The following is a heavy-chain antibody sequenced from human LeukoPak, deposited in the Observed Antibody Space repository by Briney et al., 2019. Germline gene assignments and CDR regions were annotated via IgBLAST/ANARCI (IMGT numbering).Heavy chain of an antibody. CDR1: GSTLSSYD. Sequence: GGSLRLSCAASGSTLSSYDIHWVRQTTGKGLEWVSAIDTTGGTYYPGSVEGRFIISRDNVQNSFHLQMNSLRDADTAVYYCVREGFCGVDCPAYFDLWGRGTLVTVSS. D-gene: IGHD2-21*02. J-gene: IGHJ2*01. V-gene: IGHV3-13*04. CDR2: IDTTGGT. CDR3: VREGFCGVDCPAYFDL.